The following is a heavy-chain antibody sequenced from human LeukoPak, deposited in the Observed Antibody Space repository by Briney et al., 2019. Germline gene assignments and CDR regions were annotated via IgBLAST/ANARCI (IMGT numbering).Heavy chain of an antibody. CDR3: TTDWGVVVTAPNYDLTGGDY. J-gene: IGHJ4*02. CDR1: GFTFSSYE. V-gene: IGHV3-15*01. CDR2: IKSKTDGGTT. Sequence: GGSLRLSCAASGFTFSSYEMNWVRQAPGKGLEWVGRIKSKTDGGTTDYAAPVKGRFTISRDDSKNTLYLQMNSLKTEDTAVYYCTTDWGVVVTAPNYDLTGGDYWGQGTLVTVSS. D-gene: IGHD2-21*02.